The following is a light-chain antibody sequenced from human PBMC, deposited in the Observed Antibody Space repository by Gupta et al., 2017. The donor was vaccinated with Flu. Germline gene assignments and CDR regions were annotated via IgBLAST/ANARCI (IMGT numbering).Light chain of an antibody. CDR2: GFT. J-gene: IGLJ2*01. V-gene: IGLV2-14*01. CDR1: SSDGGDHYF. Sequence: ILCWCTSSSDGGDHYFGDWHEHRGGTDHSHRNEGFTRRPSGIPSRFSGSKSGTAASLSISGLQTGDEADYYCGASYSRANIYVFGGGTKLTVL. CDR3: GASYSRANIYV.